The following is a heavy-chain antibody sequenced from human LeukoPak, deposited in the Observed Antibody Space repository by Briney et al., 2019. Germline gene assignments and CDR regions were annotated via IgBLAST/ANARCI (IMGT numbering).Heavy chain of an antibody. CDR1: GFTFSGYS. Sequence: KSGGSLRLSCAASGFTFSGYSMNWVRQAPGKGLEWVSSISSSSSYIFYADSVKGRFTISRDNAKNSLYLQVKSLRAEDTAVYYCARVSAEQVVTGILGRIDYWGQGTLVTVPS. CDR2: ISSSSSYI. CDR3: ARVSAEQVVTGILGRIDY. J-gene: IGHJ4*02. D-gene: IGHD2-21*02. V-gene: IGHV3-21*01.